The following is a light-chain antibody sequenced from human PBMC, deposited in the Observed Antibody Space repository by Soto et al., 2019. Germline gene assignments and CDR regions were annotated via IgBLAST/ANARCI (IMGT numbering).Light chain of an antibody. Sequence: DIQMTQSPSSLSASVGDRVTITCRASQGISNYLAWYQQKPWKVPKLLIYAASTLQSGVPSRFSGSGSGTDFTLTISSPLPEDVATYYCQKYNSAPPFTFGPGTKVDIK. CDR1: QGISNY. CDR2: AAS. J-gene: IGKJ3*01. CDR3: QKYNSAPPFT. V-gene: IGKV1-27*01.